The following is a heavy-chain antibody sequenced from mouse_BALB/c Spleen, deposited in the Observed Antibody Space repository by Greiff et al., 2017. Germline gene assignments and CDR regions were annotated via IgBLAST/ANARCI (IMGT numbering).Heavy chain of an antibody. J-gene: IGHJ2*01. D-gene: IGHD2-4*01. CDR2: IYPGSGST. V-gene: IGHV1S22*01. CDR1: GYTFTSYW. Sequence: LQQPGSELVRPGASVKLSCKASGYTFTSYWMHWVKQRPGQGLEWIGNIYPGSGSTNYDEKFKSKATLTVDTSSSTAYMQLSSLTSEDSAVYYCTRRATMITTKGVRDYWGQGTTLTVSS. CDR3: TRRATMITTKGVRDY.